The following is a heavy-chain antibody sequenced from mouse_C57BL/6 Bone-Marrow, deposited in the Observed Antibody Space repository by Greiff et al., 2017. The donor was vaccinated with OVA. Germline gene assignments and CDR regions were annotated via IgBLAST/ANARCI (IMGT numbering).Heavy chain of an antibody. CDR3: ARFRDGYYDYYAMDY. J-gene: IGHJ4*01. D-gene: IGHD2-3*01. Sequence: EVMLVESGGGLVKPGGSLKLSCAASGFTFSDYGMHWVRQAPGKGLEWVAYISRGSSTIYYADKVKGRFTISRDNAKNTLFLQMTSLRSEDTAMYYCARFRDGYYDYYAMDYWGQGTSVTVSS. CDR2: ISRGSSTI. V-gene: IGHV5-17*01. CDR1: GFTFSDYG.